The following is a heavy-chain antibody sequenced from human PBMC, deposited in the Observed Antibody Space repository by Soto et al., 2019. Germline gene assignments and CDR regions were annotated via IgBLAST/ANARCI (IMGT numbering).Heavy chain of an antibody. CDR3: AKDPRRYNWQSYYFDY. D-gene: IGHD1-1*01. Sequence: QVQLVESGGGVVQPGRSLRLSCAASGFTFSSYGMHWVRQDPGKWLERVAVISYDGSNKYYADSVKGRFTISRDNSKNTLYLKMNSLRAEDTAVYYCAKDPRRYNWQSYYFDYWGQGTLVTVSS. V-gene: IGHV3-30*18. CDR1: GFTFSSYG. CDR2: ISYDGSNK. J-gene: IGHJ4*02.